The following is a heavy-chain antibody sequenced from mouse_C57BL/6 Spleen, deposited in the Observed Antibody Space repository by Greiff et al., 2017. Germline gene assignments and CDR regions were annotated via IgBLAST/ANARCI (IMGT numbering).Heavy chain of an antibody. J-gene: IGHJ4*01. Sequence: EVQLQQSGAELVRPGASVKLSCTASGFNIKDDYMHWVKQRPEQGLEWIGWIDPENGDTEYASKFQGKATITADTSSNTAYLQLSSLTSEDTAVYYCTTGMTVVAYYARDYWGQGTSVTVSS. CDR2: IDPENGDT. V-gene: IGHV14-4*01. D-gene: IGHD1-1*01. CDR1: GFNIKDDY. CDR3: TTGMTVVAYYARDY.